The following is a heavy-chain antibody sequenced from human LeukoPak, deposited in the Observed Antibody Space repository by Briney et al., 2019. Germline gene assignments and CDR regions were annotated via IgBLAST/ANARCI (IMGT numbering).Heavy chain of an antibody. CDR3: ARDRTYSDSSTTYFYGMDV. D-gene: IGHD1-26*01. V-gene: IGHV4-59*01. J-gene: IGHJ6*02. CDR1: GGTIRSYY. Sequence: SETLSLTCSVSGGTIRSYYWSWIRQPPGKGLEWIGYISYSGSTKYNPSLESRVTISVDTSKSQFSLKLRSVTAADPAVYYCARDRTYSDSSTTYFYGMDVWGHGTTVTVSS. CDR2: ISYSGST.